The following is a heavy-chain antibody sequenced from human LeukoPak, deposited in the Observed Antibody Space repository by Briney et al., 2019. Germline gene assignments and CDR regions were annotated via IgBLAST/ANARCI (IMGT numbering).Heavy chain of an antibody. CDR3: AKDGGGYYPYYYYYMDV. Sequence: GGSLRLSCAASGFTFSSYSMNWARQAPGKGLEWVSYIRSSGSPIYYADSVKGRFTISRDNSKNTLYLQMNSLRAEDTAVYYCAKDGGGYYPYYYYYMDVWGKGTTVTISS. V-gene: IGHV3-48*01. D-gene: IGHD3-22*01. J-gene: IGHJ6*03. CDR2: IRSSGSPI. CDR1: GFTFSSYS.